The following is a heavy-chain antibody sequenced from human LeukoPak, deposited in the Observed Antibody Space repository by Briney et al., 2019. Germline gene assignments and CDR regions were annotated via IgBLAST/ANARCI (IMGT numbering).Heavy chain of an antibody. CDR1: GFTFSGYG. V-gene: IGHV3-23*01. CDR3: ARAFGRTVAYYFDY. J-gene: IGHJ4*02. D-gene: IGHD4-23*01. Sequence: GGSLRLSCAASGFTFSGYGMSWVRQAPGKGLEWVSGISGRGDNTDYADSVKGRFTISRDNAKNSLYLQMNSLRAGDTAVYYCARAFGRTVAYYFDYWGQGTLVTVSS. CDR2: ISGRGDNT.